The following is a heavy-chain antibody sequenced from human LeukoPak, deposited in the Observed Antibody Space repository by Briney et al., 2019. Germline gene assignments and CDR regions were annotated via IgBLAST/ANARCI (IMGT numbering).Heavy chain of an antibody. Sequence: PSESVYLTCAVYVGIFSGYYWTWIRQPPWKGLEWIGEMNHSGSTNYDPSLRSRVTISVDTSNNQFSLKLSSVTAADTAVYYCATSGYDSSGYYSTGYFDYWGQGTLVTVSS. CDR2: MNHSGST. D-gene: IGHD3-22*01. CDR1: VGIFSGYY. J-gene: IGHJ4*02. CDR3: ATSGYDSSGYYSTGYFDY. V-gene: IGHV4-34*08.